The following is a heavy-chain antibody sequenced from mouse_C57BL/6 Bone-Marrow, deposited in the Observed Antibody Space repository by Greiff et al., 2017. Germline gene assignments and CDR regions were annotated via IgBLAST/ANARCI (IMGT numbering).Heavy chain of an antibody. CDR1: GYTFTDYE. J-gene: IGHJ3*01. CDR3: TRSTYYGNYRFAY. D-gene: IGHD2-10*01. CDR2: IDPETGGT. V-gene: IGHV1-15*01. Sequence: VQLQQSGAELVRPGASVTLSCKASGYTFTDYEMHWVKQTPVHGLEWIGAIDPETGGTAYNQKFKGKAILTADKSSSTAYMELRSLTSEDSAVYYCTRSTYYGNYRFAYWGQGTLVTVSA.